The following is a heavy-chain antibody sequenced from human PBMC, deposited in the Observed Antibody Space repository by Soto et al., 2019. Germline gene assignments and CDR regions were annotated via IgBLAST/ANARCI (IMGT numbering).Heavy chain of an antibody. CDR2: IVPMIGTP. D-gene: IGHD1-1*01. J-gene: IGHJ6*02. CDR3: ARNGTFGTSLSHYTGMDV. CDR1: GGSFSTFI. Sequence: QVQLVQSGAEVKEPGSSVMVSCKASGGSFSTFIMNWVRQTPGQGLEWMGGIVPMIGTPTYAEKFKGRVTISATGSTSTAYMELTSLRSEDTAIYYCARNGTFGTSLSHYTGMDVWGQGTTVTVS. V-gene: IGHV1-69*01.